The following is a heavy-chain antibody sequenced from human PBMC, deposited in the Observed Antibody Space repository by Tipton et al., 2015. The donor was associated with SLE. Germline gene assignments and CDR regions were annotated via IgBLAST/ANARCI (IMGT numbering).Heavy chain of an antibody. J-gene: IGHJ1*01. CDR2: ISSSGSTI. CDR1: GFTFSSYE. V-gene: IGHV3-48*03. CDR3: ASEGYGSGSMVGYFQH. Sequence: SLRLSCAASGFTFSSYEMNWVRQAPGKGLEWVSYISSSGSTIYYADSVKGRFTISRDNAKNSLYLQMNSLRAEDTAVYYCASEGYGSGSMVGYFQHWGQGTLVTVSS. D-gene: IGHD3-10*01.